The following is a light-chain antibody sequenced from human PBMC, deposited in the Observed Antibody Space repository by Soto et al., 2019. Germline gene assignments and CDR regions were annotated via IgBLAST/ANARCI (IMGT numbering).Light chain of an antibody. CDR2: EVS. J-gene: IGLJ1*01. CDR1: SSDVGGYNY. Sequence: QSALTQPASVSGSPGQSITISCTGTSSDVGGYNYVSWYQQHPGKAPKLMIYEVSNRPSGVSNRSSGSKSGNTASLTISGLQAKDEADYYCSSYTSSSTLVFGTGTKVTVL. CDR3: SSYTSSSTLV. V-gene: IGLV2-14*01.